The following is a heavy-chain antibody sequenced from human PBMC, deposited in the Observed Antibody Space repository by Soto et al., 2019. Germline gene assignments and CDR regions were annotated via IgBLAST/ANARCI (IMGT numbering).Heavy chain of an antibody. J-gene: IGHJ4*02. D-gene: IGHD3-10*01. CDR1: GYTFTSYG. Sequence: ASVKVSCKASGYTFTSYGISWVRQAPGQGLEWMGWISAYNGNTNYAQKLQGRVTMTTDTSTSTAYMELRSLRSDYTAVYYCARDEGYYYYGSANDYWGQGTLVTVSS. CDR3: ARDEGYYYYGSANDY. CDR2: ISAYNGNT. V-gene: IGHV1-18*01.